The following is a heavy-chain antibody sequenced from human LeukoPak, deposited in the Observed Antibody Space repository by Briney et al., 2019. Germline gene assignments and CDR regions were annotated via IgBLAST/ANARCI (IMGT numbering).Heavy chain of an antibody. J-gene: IGHJ4*02. Sequence: GGSLRLSCAASGFTFTSYAIIWVRQAPGKGLEWVSGISGSGGSTHYADSVKGRLTISRDNSQNTLCLHMNSLRAEDTAVYYCAKQVGPTIDYWGQGTLVTVSS. D-gene: IGHD1-26*01. CDR2: ISGSGGST. CDR1: GFTFTSYA. CDR3: AKQVGPTIDY. V-gene: IGHV3-23*01.